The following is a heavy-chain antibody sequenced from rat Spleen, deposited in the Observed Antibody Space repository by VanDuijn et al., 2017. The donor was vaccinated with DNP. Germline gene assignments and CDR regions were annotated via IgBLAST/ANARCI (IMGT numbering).Heavy chain of an antibody. CDR3: STGRGGPDY. Sequence: EVQLVESGGDLTQPGRSLKLSCAASGFTFSNYDMAWVRQAPTKGLEWVASIDTSGGYTYYRDSVKGRFIVSRDNAESTLYLQMDSLRSEDTATYYCSTGRGGPDYWGQGVMVTVSS. V-gene: IGHV5S23*01. J-gene: IGHJ2*01. D-gene: IGHD1-11*01. CDR2: IDTSGGYT. CDR1: GFTFSNYD.